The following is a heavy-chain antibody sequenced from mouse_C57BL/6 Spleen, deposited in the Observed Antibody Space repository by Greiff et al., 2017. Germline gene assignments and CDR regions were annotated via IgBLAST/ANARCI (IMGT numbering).Heavy chain of an antibody. J-gene: IGHJ4*01. CDR1: GFTFSDYG. CDR2: ISSGSSTI. V-gene: IGHV5-17*01. D-gene: IGHD2-5*01. Sequence: DVKLQESGGGLVKPGGSLKLSCAASGFTFSDYGMHWVRQAPEKGLEWVAYISSGSSTIYYADTVKGRFTISRDNAKNTLFLQMTSLRSEDTAMYYCARMGLYSNYEGYAMDYWGQGTSVTVSS. CDR3: ARMGLYSNYEGYAMDY.